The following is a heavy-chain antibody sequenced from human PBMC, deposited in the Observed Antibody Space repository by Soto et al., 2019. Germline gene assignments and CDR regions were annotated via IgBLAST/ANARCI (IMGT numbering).Heavy chain of an antibody. CDR3: ARIPGSDYSDPHDY. D-gene: IGHD4-17*01. CDR1: GGSFSGYH. J-gene: IGHJ4*02. V-gene: IGHV4-34*01. CDR2: ITHAGRP. Sequence: QVQLQQWGAGLLKPSETLSLTCAVYGGSFSGYHWTWIRQPPGRGLDWIGEITHAGRPNYSPSLKRRVTISVDKSKNQFSLDLKSVTAADTAVYYCARIPGSDYSDPHDYWAQGTLVTVSS.